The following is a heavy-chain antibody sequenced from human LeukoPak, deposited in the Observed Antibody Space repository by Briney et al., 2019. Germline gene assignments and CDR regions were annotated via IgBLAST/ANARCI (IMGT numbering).Heavy chain of an antibody. V-gene: IGHV1-2*02. CDR2: INPNSGGT. CDR3: ARDPDGYSYASPIDY. J-gene: IGHJ4*02. CDR1: GYTLTGYY. Sequence: ASVKVSCKASGYTLTGYYMIWVRQAPGQGLEWMGWINPNSGGTNYGQEFQGRVTMTRDTSTSTAYMELRSLRSDDTAVYYCARDPDGYSYASPIDYWGQGTLVTVSS. D-gene: IGHD5-18*01.